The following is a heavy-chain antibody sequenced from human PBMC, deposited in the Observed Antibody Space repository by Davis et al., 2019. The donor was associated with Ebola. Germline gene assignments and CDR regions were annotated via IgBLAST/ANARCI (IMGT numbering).Heavy chain of an antibody. V-gene: IGHV4-30-4*01. CDR3: ARERGGGSGSLVLDY. D-gene: IGHD3-10*01. CDR1: GGSISSGDYY. J-gene: IGHJ4*02. CDR2: IYYSGST. Sequence: MPSETLSLTCTVSGGSISSGDYYWSWIRQPPGKGLEWIGYIYYSGSTYYNPSLKSRVTISVDTSKNQFSLKLSSVTAADTAVYYCARERGGGSGSLVLDYWGQGTLVTVSS.